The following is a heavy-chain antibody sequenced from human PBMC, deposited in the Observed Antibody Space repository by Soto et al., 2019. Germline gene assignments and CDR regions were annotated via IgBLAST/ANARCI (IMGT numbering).Heavy chain of an antibody. CDR3: ARGMTTVTTFDY. CDR1: GGSISSSSYF. J-gene: IGHJ4*02. V-gene: IGHV4-39*07. Sequence: PSETLSLTCSVSGGSISSSSYFWGWIRQPPGKGLEWIGSIYYSGSTYYNPSLKSRVTVSVDTSKNQFSLKLSSVTAADTAVYYCARGMTTVTTFDYWGQGTLVTVSP. CDR2: IYYSGST. D-gene: IGHD4-17*01.